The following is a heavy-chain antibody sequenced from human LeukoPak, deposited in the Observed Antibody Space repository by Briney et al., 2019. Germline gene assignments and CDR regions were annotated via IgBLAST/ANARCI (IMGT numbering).Heavy chain of an antibody. J-gene: IGHJ6*02. CDR1: GFTFSSYW. CDR2: INHNGNVN. Sequence: GGSLRLSCAASGFTFSSYWMDWARQTPGKGLEWVASINHNGNVNYYVDSVKGRFTISRDNAKNSLYLQMSNLRAEDTAVYFCARGGGLDVWGQGATVTVSS. D-gene: IGHD3-16*01. V-gene: IGHV3-7*03. CDR3: ARGGGLDV.